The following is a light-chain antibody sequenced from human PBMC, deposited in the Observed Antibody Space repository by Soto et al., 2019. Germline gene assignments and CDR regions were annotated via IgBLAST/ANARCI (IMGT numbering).Light chain of an antibody. J-gene: IGKJ1*01. CDR3: QQYNSSPWT. CDR1: QSISSW. Sequence: DLPMTQSPSTLSASVGDRVTITCRASQSISSWLAWYQQKPGKAPKLLIYKASSLESGVPSRFSGSGSGTEFTLTISSLQPDDFATYYCQQYNSSPWTFGQGTKVEIK. V-gene: IGKV1-5*03. CDR2: KAS.